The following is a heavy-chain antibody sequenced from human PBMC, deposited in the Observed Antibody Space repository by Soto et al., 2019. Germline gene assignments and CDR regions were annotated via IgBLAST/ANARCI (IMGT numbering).Heavy chain of an antibody. CDR3: ARGRYYYDSSGYYYTYYFDY. V-gene: IGHV1-69*13. CDR1: GGTFSSYA. J-gene: IGHJ4*02. Sequence: SVKVSCKASGGTFSSYAISWVRQAPGQGLEWMGGIIPIFGTANYAQKFQGRVTITADESTSTAYMELSSLRSEDTAVYYCARGRYYYDSSGYYYTYYFDYWGQGTLVTVSS. D-gene: IGHD3-22*01. CDR2: IIPIFGTA.